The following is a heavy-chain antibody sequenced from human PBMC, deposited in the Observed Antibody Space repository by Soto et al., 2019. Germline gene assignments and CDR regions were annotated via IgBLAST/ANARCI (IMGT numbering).Heavy chain of an antibody. V-gene: IGHV4-39*01. Sequence: SETLSLTCTVSGGSISSSSYYWGWIRQPPGKGLEWIGSIYYSGSTYYNPSLKSRVTISVDTSKNQFSLKLSSVTAADTAVYYCARSGDSSTSCYDYWGQGTLVTVSS. CDR2: IYYSGST. J-gene: IGHJ4*02. CDR3: ARSGDSSTSCYDY. CDR1: GGSISSSSYY. D-gene: IGHD2-2*01.